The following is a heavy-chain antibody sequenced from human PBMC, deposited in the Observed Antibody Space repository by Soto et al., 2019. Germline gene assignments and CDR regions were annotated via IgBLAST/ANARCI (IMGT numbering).Heavy chain of an antibody. Sequence: ASVKVSCKASGYTFTCYYMHWVRQTPGQGLEWMGWINPNSGGTNYAQKFQGWVTMTRDTSISTAYMELSRLRSDDTAVYYCARARSGITIFGVVNFNDAFDIWGQGTMVTVSS. D-gene: IGHD3-3*01. CDR3: ARARSGITIFGVVNFNDAFDI. CDR1: GYTFTCYY. V-gene: IGHV1-2*04. J-gene: IGHJ3*02. CDR2: INPNSGGT.